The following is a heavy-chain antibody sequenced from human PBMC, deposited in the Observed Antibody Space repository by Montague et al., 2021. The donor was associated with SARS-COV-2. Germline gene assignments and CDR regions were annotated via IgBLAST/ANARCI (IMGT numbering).Heavy chain of an antibody. Sequence: SETLSLTCTVSGGSISSGDYYWSWIRQPPGKGLEWIGSIYYSGSTCYNPSLKSRVTISVDTSKNQFSLKLSSVTAADTAVYYCARDLRRGFDPWGQGTLVTVSS. J-gene: IGHJ5*02. CDR1: GGSISSGDYY. V-gene: IGHV4-39*07. CDR2: IYYSGST. CDR3: ARDLRRGFDP. D-gene: IGHD3-10*01.